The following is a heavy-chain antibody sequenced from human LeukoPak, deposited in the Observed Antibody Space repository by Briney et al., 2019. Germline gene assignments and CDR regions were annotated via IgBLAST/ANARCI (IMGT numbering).Heavy chain of an antibody. V-gene: IGHV4-34*01. D-gene: IGHD1-1*01. J-gene: IGHJ4*02. CDR2: INHSGNT. Sequence: SETLSLTCAVYGGSFSGYYWSWFRQPPGRGLEWIGEINHSGNTNYNPSLKSRVTISVDTSKNQFSLKLNSVTAADTAVYYCARGRYNWNEGLRATFFDSWGQGSLVTVSS. CDR1: GGSFSGYY. CDR3: ARGRYNWNEGLRATFFDS.